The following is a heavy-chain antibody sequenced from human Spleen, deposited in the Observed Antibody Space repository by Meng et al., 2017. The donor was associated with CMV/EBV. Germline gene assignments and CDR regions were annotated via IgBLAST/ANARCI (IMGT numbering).Heavy chain of an antibody. CDR3: AIESVDYDFWSGDGFDP. Sequence: SVKVSCKASGGTFSSYAISWVRQAPGQGLEWMGGIIPIFGTANYAQKFQGRVTITTDESTSTAYMGLSSLRSEDTAVYYCAIESVDYDFWSGDGFDPWGQGTLVTVSS. CDR1: GGTFSSYA. J-gene: IGHJ5*02. V-gene: IGHV1-69*05. CDR2: IIPIFGTA. D-gene: IGHD3-3*01.